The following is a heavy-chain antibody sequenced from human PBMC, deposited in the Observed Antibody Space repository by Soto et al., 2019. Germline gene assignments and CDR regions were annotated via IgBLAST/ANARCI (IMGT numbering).Heavy chain of an antibody. CDR2: INPSDAFT. CDR3: ARDHSISSFGDWWLEP. D-gene: IGHD2-21*01. V-gene: IGHV1-46*01. Sequence: GASVKFSCKASGYTFSRNWIHWVRRAPGQGLEWMGVINPSDAFTNYARNFRGRVTMTTDTSTSTLYMQLNSLTSGDTAVYYCARDHSISSFGDWWLEPWGKGTLVTVSS. CDR1: GYTFSRNW. J-gene: IGHJ5*02.